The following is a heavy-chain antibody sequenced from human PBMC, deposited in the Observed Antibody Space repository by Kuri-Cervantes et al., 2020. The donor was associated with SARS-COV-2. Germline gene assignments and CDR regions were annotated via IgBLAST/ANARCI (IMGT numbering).Heavy chain of an antibody. CDR2: SSYSGSA. CDR3: AKPSGNYHDAFDI. V-gene: IGHV4-59*08. J-gene: IGHJ3*02. CDR1: GGPISSYY. D-gene: IGHD1-26*01. Sequence: SETLSLTCTVSGGPISSYYWSWIRQPPGKGLEWIGYSSYSGSADYNPSLKSRVTISVDRSKNQFSLKLSSVTAADTAVYYCAKPSGNYHDAFDIWGQGPMVTVSS.